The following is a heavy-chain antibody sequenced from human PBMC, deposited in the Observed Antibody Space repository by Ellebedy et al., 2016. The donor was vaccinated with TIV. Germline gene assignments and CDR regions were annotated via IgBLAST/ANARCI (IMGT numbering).Heavy chain of an antibody. V-gene: IGHV1-18*01. Sequence: ASVKVSCXASGYTFTTYGISWVRQAPGQGLEWMGWSSGYNTVTHYARKFQGRVSMTTDASTRTAYMELRSLSSDDSAVYFCAREEGYNYQSSSYYDFWGQGTLVTVSS. J-gene: IGHJ4*02. CDR2: SSGYNTVT. CDR1: GYTFTTYG. CDR3: AREEGYNYQSSSYYDF. D-gene: IGHD5-24*01.